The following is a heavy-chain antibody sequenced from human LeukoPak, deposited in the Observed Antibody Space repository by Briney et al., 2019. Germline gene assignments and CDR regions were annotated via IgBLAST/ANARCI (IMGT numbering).Heavy chain of an antibody. Sequence: GGSLRLSCSASGFTFSSYAMHWVRRAPGKGLEYVSAISSNEGSTYYADSVKGRFTISRDNSKNTLYLQMSSLRAEDTAVYYCVKGITMVRGVSPFDYWGQGTLVTVSS. CDR2: ISSNEGST. V-gene: IGHV3-64D*06. J-gene: IGHJ4*02. D-gene: IGHD3-10*01. CDR1: GFTFSSYA. CDR3: VKGITMVRGVSPFDY.